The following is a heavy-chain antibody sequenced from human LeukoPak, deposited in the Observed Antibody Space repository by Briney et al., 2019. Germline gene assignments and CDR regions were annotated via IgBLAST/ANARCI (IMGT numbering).Heavy chain of an antibody. CDR1: GFTFSSYA. J-gene: IGHJ6*03. CDR2: ISGSGSRI. V-gene: IGHV3-23*01. CDR3: ARDLWDNDYGDYYYYYMDV. D-gene: IGHD4-17*01. Sequence: GGSLRLSCAASGFTFSSYAMNWVRQAPGKGLEWVSVISGSGSRIHYADSVKGRFTISRDNAKNSLYLQMNSLRAEDTAVYYCARDLWDNDYGDYYYYYMDVWGKGTTVTVSS.